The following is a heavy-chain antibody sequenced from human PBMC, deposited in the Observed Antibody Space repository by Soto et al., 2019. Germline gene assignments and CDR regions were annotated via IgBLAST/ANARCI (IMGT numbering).Heavy chain of an antibody. V-gene: IGHV4-59*01. Sequence: PSETLSVTCTVSGGSINNYYWNWIRQPPGKGLEWIGYVYFKGSTNYNPSLESRVSISLDTSKNQVSLKLNSVTAADTAIYYCARELGVTFDYWGQGTLVTVSS. CDR1: GGSINNYY. CDR2: VYFKGST. CDR3: ARELGVTFDY. D-gene: IGHD3-16*02. J-gene: IGHJ4*02.